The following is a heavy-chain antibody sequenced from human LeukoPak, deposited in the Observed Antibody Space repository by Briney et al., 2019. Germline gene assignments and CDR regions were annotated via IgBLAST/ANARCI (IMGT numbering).Heavy chain of an antibody. CDR3: AKVHYYDSSGMGGFDH. CDR2: ISGGDRST. Sequence: PGGSLRLSCAASGFTFSSYAMSWVRQAPGKGLEWVSAISGGDRSTYYADSVKGRFTISRDSSKNTLYLQMNSLRDDDTAVYYCAKVHYYDSSGMGGFDHWGQGTLVTVSS. CDR1: GFTFSSYA. J-gene: IGHJ4*02. D-gene: IGHD3-22*01. V-gene: IGHV3-23*01.